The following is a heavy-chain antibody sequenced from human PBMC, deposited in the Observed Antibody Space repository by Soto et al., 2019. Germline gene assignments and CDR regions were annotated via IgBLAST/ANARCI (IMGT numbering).Heavy chain of an antibody. J-gene: IGHJ4*02. CDR3: ARESGYSSGWYSLGY. V-gene: IGHV3-7*04. CDR2: IKQDGSEK. D-gene: IGHD6-19*01. Sequence: EVQLVESGGGLVQPGGSLRLSCAASGFTFSSYWMSWVRQAPGKGLEWVANIKQDGSEKYYVDSVKGRFTISRDNAKNSLYLQMHSLRAEDTAVYYCARESGYSSGWYSLGYWGQGTLVTVSS. CDR1: GFTFSSYW.